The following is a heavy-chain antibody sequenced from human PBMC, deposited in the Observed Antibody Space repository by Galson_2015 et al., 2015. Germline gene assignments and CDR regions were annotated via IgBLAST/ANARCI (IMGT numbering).Heavy chain of an antibody. V-gene: IGHV1-2*06. J-gene: IGHJ5*02. CDR1: GYTFTGYY. D-gene: IGHD2-21*02. CDR2: INPNSGGT. CDR3: ARVVGTMGSWFDP. Sequence: SVKVSCKASGYTFTGYYMHWVRQAPGQGLEWMGRINPNSGGTNYAQKFQGRVTMTRGTSISTAYMEQSRLRSDDTAVYYCARVVGTMGSWFDPWGQGTLVTVSS.